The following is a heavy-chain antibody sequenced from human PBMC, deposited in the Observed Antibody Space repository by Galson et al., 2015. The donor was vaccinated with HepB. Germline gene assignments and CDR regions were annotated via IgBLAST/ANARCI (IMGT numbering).Heavy chain of an antibody. D-gene: IGHD3-10*01. CDR3: TRVAHLGRGKNV. J-gene: IGHJ6*02. CDR1: GDSVSRDTVG. V-gene: IGHV6-1*01. CDR2: TYYRSKWYS. Sequence: CAISGDSVSRDTVGWNWIRQSPSRGLEWLGRTYYRSKWYSDYAISVKSRIIINADSSTNQFLLQLNSVTPEDTAVYYCTRVAHLGRGKNVWGQGTTVTV.